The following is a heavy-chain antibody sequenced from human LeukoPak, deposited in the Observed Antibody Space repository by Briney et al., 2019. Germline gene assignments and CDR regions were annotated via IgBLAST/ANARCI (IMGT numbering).Heavy chain of an antibody. Sequence: KPSETLSLTCIVSGGSISGFYWSWIRQPAGKGLEWIGRIYPSGGTNYNPSLKSRVTMSTDTSKNQFCLKLRSVTAADTAVYYCARESGDLDYWGQGTLVTASS. V-gene: IGHV4-4*07. J-gene: IGHJ4*02. CDR2: IYPSGGT. D-gene: IGHD2-21*01. CDR3: ARESGDLDY. CDR1: GGSISGFY.